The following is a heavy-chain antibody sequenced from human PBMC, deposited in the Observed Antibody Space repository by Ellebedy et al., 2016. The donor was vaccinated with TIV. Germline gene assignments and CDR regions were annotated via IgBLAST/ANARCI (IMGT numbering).Heavy chain of an antibody. CDR2: INAGNGNT. CDR1: GYTXXSYA. J-gene: IGHJ4*02. CDR3: ARSPIVVVPAATDY. V-gene: IGHV1-3*01. Sequence: AASVKVSCKASGYTXXSYAXXSVRXXPGQRLEWMGWINAGNGNTKYSQKFQGRVTITRDTSASTAYMELSSLRSEDTAVSNCARSPIVVVPAATDYWGQGTLVTVSS. D-gene: IGHD2-2*01.